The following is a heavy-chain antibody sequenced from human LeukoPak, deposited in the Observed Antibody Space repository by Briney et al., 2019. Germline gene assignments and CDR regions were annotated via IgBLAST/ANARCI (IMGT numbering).Heavy chain of an antibody. CDR1: GYTFTSYV. V-gene: IGHV1-18*01. D-gene: IGHD5-18*01. CDR3: AREDTALGY. J-gene: IGHJ4*02. Sequence: ASVKVSCKASGYTFTSYVINWVQQAPGQGLEWMGWISGHNGNTNYGQKLQGRVTMTTDTSTSTAYMELRSLRSDDTAVYYCAREDTALGYWGQGTLVTVSS. CDR2: ISGHNGNT.